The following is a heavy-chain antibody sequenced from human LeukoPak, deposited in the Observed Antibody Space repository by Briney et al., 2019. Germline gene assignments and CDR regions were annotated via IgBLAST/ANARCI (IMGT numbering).Heavy chain of an antibody. V-gene: IGHV3-23*01. Sequence: GGSLRLSCAASGFTFSNSAMSWVRQAPGKGLEWVSTLSGSGITTYYADSVKGRFTISRDNSKNTPYLQMNSLRAEDTAVYYCARAYGSGSYYFDYWGQGTLVTVSS. CDR1: GFTFSNSA. J-gene: IGHJ4*02. CDR2: LSGSGITT. CDR3: ARAYGSGSYYFDY. D-gene: IGHD3-10*01.